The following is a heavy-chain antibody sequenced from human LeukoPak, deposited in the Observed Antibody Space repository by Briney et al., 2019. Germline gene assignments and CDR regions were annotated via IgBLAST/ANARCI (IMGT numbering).Heavy chain of an antibody. V-gene: IGHV4-61*01. CDR3: AREGGPYRPLDY. J-gene: IGHJ4*02. CDR1: GGSVSSDSYY. Sequence: SETLSLTCTVSGGSVSSDSYYWSWIRQPPGKGLEWIGYIYYSGNTKYNPSLKSRVTISVDTSKNQFSLKLSSVTAADTAVYYCAREGGPYRPLDYSGQGTLVTVSS. CDR2: IYYSGNT.